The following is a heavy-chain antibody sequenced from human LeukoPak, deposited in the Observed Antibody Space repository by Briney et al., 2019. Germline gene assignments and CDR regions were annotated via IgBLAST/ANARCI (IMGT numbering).Heavy chain of an antibody. D-gene: IGHD6-13*01. CDR3: ARDRDSNDAFDI. V-gene: IGHV3-11*04. CDR1: GFTFSDYY. J-gene: IGHJ3*02. Sequence: PGGSLRLSCAASGFTFSDYYMSWIRQAPGKGLEWVSYISSSGSTIYYADSVKGRFTISRDNAKNSLYLQMNGLRAEDTAVYYCARDRDSNDAFDIWGQGTMVTVSS. CDR2: ISSSGSTI.